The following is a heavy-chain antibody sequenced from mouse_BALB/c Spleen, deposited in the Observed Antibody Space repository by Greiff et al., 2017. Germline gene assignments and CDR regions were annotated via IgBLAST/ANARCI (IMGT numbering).Heavy chain of an antibody. CDR2: ISTYYGDA. J-gene: IGHJ3*01. CDR3: ARAKNYGYAWFAY. V-gene: IGHV1S137*01. D-gene: IGHD2-2*01. Sequence: VQLQQSGAELVRPGVSVKISCKGSGYTFTDYAMHWVKQSHAKSLEWIGVISTYYGDASYNQKFKGKATMTVDKSSSTAYMELARLTSEDSAIYYCARAKNYGYAWFAYWGQGTLVTVSA. CDR1: GYTFTDYA.